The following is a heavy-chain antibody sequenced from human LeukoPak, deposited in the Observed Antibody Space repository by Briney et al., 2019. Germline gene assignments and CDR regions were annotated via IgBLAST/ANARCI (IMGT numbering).Heavy chain of an antibody. J-gene: IGHJ4*02. CDR1: GFTFSSYA. CDR2: ISGSGGST. D-gene: IGHD3-22*01. V-gene: IGHV3-23*01. CDR3: AKDNYYDSSGYHRSLYCFDY. Sequence: PGGSLRLSCAASGFTFSSYAMSWVRQAPGKGLEWVSAISGSGGSTYYADSVKGRFTISRDNSKNTLYLQMNSLRAEDTAVYYCAKDNYYDSSGYHRSLYCFDYWGQGTLVTVSS.